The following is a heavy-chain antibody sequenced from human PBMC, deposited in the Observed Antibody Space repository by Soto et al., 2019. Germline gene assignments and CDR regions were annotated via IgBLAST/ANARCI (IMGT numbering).Heavy chain of an antibody. CDR3: ARDEVAGIKIDS. V-gene: IGHV3-33*01. CDR1: GFTFSSYG. CDR2: IWYDGSNK. Sequence: QVQLVEAGGGVVQPGSSLRLTCAASGFTFSSYGMHWVRQAPSKGLEWVAVIWYDGSNKYYADSVKGRFTISRDNSKNTLYLRMSSLRAEDTAVYYCARDEVAGIKIDSLGQGTLVSVSS. D-gene: IGHD6-19*01. J-gene: IGHJ4*02.